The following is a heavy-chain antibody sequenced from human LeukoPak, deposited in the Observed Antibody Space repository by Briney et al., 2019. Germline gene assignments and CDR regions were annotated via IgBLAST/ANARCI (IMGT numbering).Heavy chain of an antibody. Sequence: GGSLRLSCTASEFIFNNYAMSRVRQPPGKGLEWVSGISGGGGSANYAESVKGRFIISRDNAKNSLYLQMNSLRAEDTAVYYCARDRPYSSSGDYWGQGTLVTVSS. V-gene: IGHV3-23*01. J-gene: IGHJ4*02. CDR1: EFIFNNYA. D-gene: IGHD6-13*01. CDR2: ISGGGGSA. CDR3: ARDRPYSSSGDY.